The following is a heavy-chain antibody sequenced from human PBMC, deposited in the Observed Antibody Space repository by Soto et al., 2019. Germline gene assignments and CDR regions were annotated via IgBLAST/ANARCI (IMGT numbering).Heavy chain of an antibody. V-gene: IGHV3-30*18. J-gene: IGHJ6*02. D-gene: IGHD6-13*01. CDR1: GFTFSSYG. Sequence: QVQLVESGGGVVQPGRSLRLSCAASGFTFSSYGMHWVRQAPGKGLEWVAVISYDGSNKYYADSGKGRFTISRDNSKNTLYLQMNSLRAEDTAVYYCAKDSKGGSSWHYYYYDGMDVWGQGTTVTVS. CDR2: ISYDGSNK. CDR3: AKDSKGGSSWHYYYYDGMDV.